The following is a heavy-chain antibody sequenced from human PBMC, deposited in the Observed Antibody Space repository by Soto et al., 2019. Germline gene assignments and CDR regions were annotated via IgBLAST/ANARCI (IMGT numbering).Heavy chain of an antibody. J-gene: IGHJ4*02. Sequence: EVQLVESGGGLVQPGGSLRLSCAASGFNFRRYWMSWVRQAPGKGLEGVANIKEDGSEQYYVDSVKGRFTIFRDNAKKSLSLQMNSLRAKDTAIYYCARDPTASYGDSLHFDYWGQGTLVIVSS. D-gene: IGHD4-17*01. CDR3: ARDPTASYGDSLHFDY. V-gene: IGHV3-7*01. CDR1: GFNFRRYW. CDR2: IKEDGSEQ.